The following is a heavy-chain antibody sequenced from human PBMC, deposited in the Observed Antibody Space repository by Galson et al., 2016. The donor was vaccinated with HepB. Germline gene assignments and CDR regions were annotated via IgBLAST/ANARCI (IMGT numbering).Heavy chain of an antibody. CDR2: ISYSGST. CDR1: GVFISSANYY. D-gene: IGHD3-16*01. Sequence: ETLSLTCTVSGVFISSANYYWGWIRQPPGKGLEWIGSISYSGSTDFHPSLESRVTISVDTSRNQFSLKLSSVTAADTAVYYCASHGPMIRNRWGKRFDPWGQGTLVTVSS. J-gene: IGHJ5*02. V-gene: IGHV4-39*01. CDR3: ASHGPMIRNRWGKRFDP.